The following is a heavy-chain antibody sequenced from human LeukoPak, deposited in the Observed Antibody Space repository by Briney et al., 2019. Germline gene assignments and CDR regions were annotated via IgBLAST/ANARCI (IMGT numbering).Heavy chain of an antibody. J-gene: IGHJ6*03. CDR3: ARAPSGYGDHGVRYYCYLDV. D-gene: IGHD4-17*01. V-gene: IGHV4-59*01. Sequence: SETLSLTCTVSGGSISSYYWSWIRQPPGKGLEGIGYISNSGSTKYNPSLKSRVTISVDTSKNQFSLKLSSVTAADTAVYYCARAPSGYGDHGVRYYCYLDVWGKGTTVTVSS. CDR2: ISNSGST. CDR1: GGSISSYY.